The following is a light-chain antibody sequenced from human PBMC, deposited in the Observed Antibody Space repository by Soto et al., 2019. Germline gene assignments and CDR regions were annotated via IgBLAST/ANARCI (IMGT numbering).Light chain of an antibody. CDR1: QYISSW. V-gene: IGKV1-5*03. CDR2: KAS. CDR3: QQYNSQRT. J-gene: IGKJ1*01. Sequence: DIPMTQSPSTLSASVGDRVTITCRASQYISSWLAWYQQKPGKAPKLLIYKASSLESGVPSRFSGSGSGTEFTLTISRLQPDDFATYYCQQYNSQRTFGQGTKVEIK.